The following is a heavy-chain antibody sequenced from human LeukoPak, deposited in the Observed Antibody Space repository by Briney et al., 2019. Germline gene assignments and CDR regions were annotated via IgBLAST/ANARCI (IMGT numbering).Heavy chain of an antibody. D-gene: IGHD3-9*01. J-gene: IGHJ4*02. V-gene: IGHV3-21*01. CDR3: ARGHYGVLAASYKWTPDY. CDR2: ITSGGDYI. CDR1: GFTFNTFN. Sequence: GGSLRLSCAASGFTFNTFNMNWVRQAPGKGLESVSSITSGGDYIYYADSVKGRFTTSRDNAKNSLSLQLNSLRVEDTAVYYCARGHYGVLAASYKWTPDYWGQGTLVTVSS.